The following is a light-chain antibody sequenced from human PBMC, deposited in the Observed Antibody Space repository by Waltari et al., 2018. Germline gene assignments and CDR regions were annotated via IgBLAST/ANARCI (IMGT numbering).Light chain of an antibody. CDR3: QQSYTALQT. CDR1: KSISRY. Sequence: DIQLAQSQSSLSACVRGRVGITCLSSKSISRYLNWYQQKPVKAPKLLFYTASTLQSGVASRFSGSGSETDFTLTISSLQPEDFATYYCQQSYTALQTFGPGTNVAIK. CDR2: TAS. V-gene: IGKV1-39*01. J-gene: IGKJ1*01.